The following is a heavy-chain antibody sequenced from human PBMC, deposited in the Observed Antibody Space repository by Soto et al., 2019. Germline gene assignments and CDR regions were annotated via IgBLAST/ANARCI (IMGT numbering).Heavy chain of an antibody. CDR2: IIPIFGTA. Sequence: SVKVSCKASGGTFSSYAISWVRQAPGQGPEWMGGIIPIFGTANYAQKFQGRVTITADESTSTAYMELSSLRSEDTAVYYCARCPLLEGAWFDPWGQGTLVTVSS. V-gene: IGHV1-69*13. CDR1: GGTFSSYA. J-gene: IGHJ5*02. CDR3: ARCPLLEGAWFDP.